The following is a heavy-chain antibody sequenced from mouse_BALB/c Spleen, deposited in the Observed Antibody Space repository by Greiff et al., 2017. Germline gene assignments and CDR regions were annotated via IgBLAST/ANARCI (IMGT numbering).Heavy chain of an antibody. CDR2: IYPGSGNT. Sequence: VQLQQSGAELVRPGTSVKISCKASGYAFTNYWLGWVKQRPGHGLEWIGDIYPGSGNTYYNEKFKGKATLTADKSSSTAYMQLSSLTSEDSALYFCARSVRWAMDYWGQGTSVTVSS. D-gene: IGHD2-14*01. V-gene: IGHV1-63*01. J-gene: IGHJ4*01. CDR3: ARSVRWAMDY. CDR1: GYAFTNYW.